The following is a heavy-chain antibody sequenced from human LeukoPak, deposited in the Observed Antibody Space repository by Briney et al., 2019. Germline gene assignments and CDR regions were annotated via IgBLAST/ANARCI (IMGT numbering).Heavy chain of an antibody. CDR2: ISGSGGST. J-gene: IGHJ4*02. V-gene: IGHV3-23*01. D-gene: IGHD6-13*01. CDR3: AKGRGPSKAAAGLYYFDY. Sequence: PGGSLRLSCAASGFTFSSYAMSWVRQAPGKGLEWVSAISGSGGSTYYADSVKGRFTISRDNSKNTLYLQMNSLRAEDTAVYYCAKGRGPSKAAAGLYYFDYWGQGTLVTVSS. CDR1: GFTFSSYA.